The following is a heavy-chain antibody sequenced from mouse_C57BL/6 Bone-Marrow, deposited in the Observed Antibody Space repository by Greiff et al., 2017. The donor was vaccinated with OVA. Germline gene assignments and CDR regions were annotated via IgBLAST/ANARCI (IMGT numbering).Heavy chain of an antibody. D-gene: IGHD2-5*01. J-gene: IGHJ2*01. Sequence: EVQGVESGAELVRPGASVKLSCTASGFNIKDDYMHWVKQRPEQGLEWIGWIDPENGDTEYASKFQGKATITADTSSNTAYLQLSSLTSEDTAVYYCTTYYSNYYFDYWGQGTTLTVSS. V-gene: IGHV14-4*01. CDR2: IDPENGDT. CDR3: TTYYSNYYFDY. CDR1: GFNIKDDY.